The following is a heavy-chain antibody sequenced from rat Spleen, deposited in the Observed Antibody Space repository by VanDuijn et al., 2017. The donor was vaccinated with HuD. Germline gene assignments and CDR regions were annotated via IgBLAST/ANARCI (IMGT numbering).Heavy chain of an antibody. CDR2: ISSDGGRN. Sequence: EVQLVESGGGLVQPGRSLKLSCAASGFTFSDYGMAWVRQAPTKGLEWVATISSDGGRNFYRDSVKGRFTISSDNAESTLYLQMDSLRSEDTATYYCARAGYLRDWYFDFWCPGTMVSVSS. CDR3: ARAGYLRDWYFDF. CDR1: GFTFSDYG. D-gene: IGHD2-2*01. J-gene: IGHJ1*01. V-gene: IGHV5-29*01.